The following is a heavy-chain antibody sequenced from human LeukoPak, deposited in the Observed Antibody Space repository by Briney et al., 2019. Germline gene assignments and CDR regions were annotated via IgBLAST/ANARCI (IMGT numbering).Heavy chain of an antibody. CDR2: IYNSGTT. Sequence: PSDTLSLTCTVSRGSISSGGYYWSWIRQHLGKGLEWIGDIYNSGTTHYNPSLKSRVTISIDTSKNQFSLKLSSVTAADTAVYYCARNVDTAMTNAFDVWGQGTMVTVSS. D-gene: IGHD5-18*01. CDR1: RGSISSGGYY. V-gene: IGHV4-31*03. J-gene: IGHJ3*01. CDR3: ARNVDTAMTNAFDV.